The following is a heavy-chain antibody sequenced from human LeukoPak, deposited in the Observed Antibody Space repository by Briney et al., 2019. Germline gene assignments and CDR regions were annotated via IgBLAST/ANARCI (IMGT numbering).Heavy chain of an antibody. D-gene: IGHD5-12*01. J-gene: IGHJ5*02. Sequence: SETLSLTCAVYGGSFSGYYWSWIRQPPGKGLEWIASVYYTGTTYYNPSLKSRVTMSVDTSKNQFSLNLTSVTAADTAVFYCARSVSAYAGRGWFDPWGQGTLVTVSS. CDR3: ARSVSAYAGRGWFDP. CDR2: VYYTGTT. V-gene: IGHV4-34*01. CDR1: GGSFSGYY.